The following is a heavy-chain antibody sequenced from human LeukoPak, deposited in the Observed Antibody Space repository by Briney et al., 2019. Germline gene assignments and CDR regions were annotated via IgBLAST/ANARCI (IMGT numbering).Heavy chain of an antibody. J-gene: IGHJ4*02. CDR1: GFTFSSYG. CDR3: AKDERLWFDY. V-gene: IGHV3-30*18. CDR2: ISYDGSNK. D-gene: IGHD5-18*01. Sequence: PGGSLRLPCAASGFTFSSYGMHWVRQAPGKGLEWVAVISYDGSNKYYADSVKGRFTISRDNSKNTLYLQMNSLRAEDTAVYYCAKDERLWFDYWGQGTLVTVSS.